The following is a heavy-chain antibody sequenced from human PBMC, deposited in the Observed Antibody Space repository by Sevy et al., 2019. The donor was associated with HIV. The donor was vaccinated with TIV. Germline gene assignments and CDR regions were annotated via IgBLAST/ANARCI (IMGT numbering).Heavy chain of an antibody. J-gene: IGHJ6*02. CDR2: ISYDGSNK. D-gene: IGHD5-12*01. CDR3: ARDLNSGYANYYYYGMDV. CDR1: GFTFSVYW. V-gene: IGHV3-30*03. Sequence: GGSLRLSCAASGFTFSVYWMSWVRQAPGKGLEWVTVISYDGSNKYYADSVKGRFTISRDTSKSTVYLQMDSLRAEDTAVYYCARDLNSGYANYYYYGMDVWGQGTTVTVSS.